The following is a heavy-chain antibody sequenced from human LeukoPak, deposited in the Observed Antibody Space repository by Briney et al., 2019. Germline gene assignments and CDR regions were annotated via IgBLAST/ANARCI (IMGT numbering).Heavy chain of an antibody. Sequence: TGGSLRLSCAASGFTLSSYWMHWVRQAPGKGLVWVSRINSDGSSTNYADSVKGRFTISRDNAKNPLYLQMNSLRVEDTAVYYCARRYSSTYWTFDYWGQGTLATVSS. CDR3: ARRYSSTYWTFDY. D-gene: IGHD6-13*01. CDR1: GFTLSSYW. CDR2: INSDGSST. J-gene: IGHJ4*02. V-gene: IGHV3-74*01.